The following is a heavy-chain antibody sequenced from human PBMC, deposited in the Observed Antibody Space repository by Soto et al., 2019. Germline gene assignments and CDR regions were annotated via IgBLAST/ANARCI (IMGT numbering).Heavy chain of an antibody. CDR2: IIPIFGTA. CDR1: GGTFSSYA. Sequence: SVKVSCKASGGTFSSYAISWVRQAPGQGLEWMGGIIPIFGTANYAQKFQGRVTITADESTSTAYMELSSLRSEDTAVYNCARAGANYDDSSGYYYVGAYWGQGTLVTVSS. CDR3: ARAGANYDDSSGYYYVGAY. V-gene: IGHV1-69*13. D-gene: IGHD3-22*01. J-gene: IGHJ4*02.